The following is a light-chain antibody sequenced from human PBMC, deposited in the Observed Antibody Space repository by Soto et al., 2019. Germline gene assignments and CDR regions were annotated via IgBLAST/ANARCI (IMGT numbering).Light chain of an antibody. CDR2: SAY. CDR3: QKYDNAPLT. CDR1: QDISTH. J-gene: IGKJ4*01. V-gene: IGKV1-27*01. Sequence: DIQMTQAPSSLSASVGDRVTITCRARQDISTHLAWYQQKPGKVPKLLISSAYTLQSGVPPRFSGSGSGTDFTLTISSLQPEDVATYYSQKYDNAPLTFGGGTKVEIK.